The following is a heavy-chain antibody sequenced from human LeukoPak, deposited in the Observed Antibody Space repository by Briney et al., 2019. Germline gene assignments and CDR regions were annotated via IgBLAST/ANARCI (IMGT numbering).Heavy chain of an antibody. CDR3: ARGGYSYGPYYYYGMDV. D-gene: IGHD5-18*01. CDR2: INPNSGGT. Sequence: GASVKVSCKASGYTFTGYYMHWARQAPGQGLEWMGWINPNSGGTNYAQKFQGRVTMTRDTSISTAYMELSRLRSDDTAVYYCARGGYSYGPYYYYGMDVWGQGTTVTVSS. CDR1: GYTFTGYY. V-gene: IGHV1-2*02. J-gene: IGHJ6*02.